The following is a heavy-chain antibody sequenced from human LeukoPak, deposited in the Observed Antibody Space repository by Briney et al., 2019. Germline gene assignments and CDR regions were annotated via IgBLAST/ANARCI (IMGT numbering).Heavy chain of an antibody. V-gene: IGHV4-61*02. CDR3: ARYRDGYKMGFDY. CDR2: IYTSGST. D-gene: IGHD5-24*01. Sequence: SQTLSLTCTVSGGSISSGSYYWSWIRQPAGKGLEWIGRIYTSGSTNYNPSLKSRVTISVDTSKNQFSLKLSSVTAADTAVYYCARYRDGYKMGFDYWGQGTLVTVSS. CDR1: GGSISSGSYY. J-gene: IGHJ4*02.